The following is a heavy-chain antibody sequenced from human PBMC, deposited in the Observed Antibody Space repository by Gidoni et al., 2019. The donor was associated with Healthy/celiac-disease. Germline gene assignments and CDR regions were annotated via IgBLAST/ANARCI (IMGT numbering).Heavy chain of an antibody. CDR3: AREGDSSGYST. CDR2: RNPNSGNK. CDR1: GYTFTRYD. V-gene: IGHV1-8*01. Sequence: QVQLVQSGAEVKNPGASVTVPCKASGYTFTRYDIIWVRLTAGQGLEWMGWRNPNSGNKGYEQKFQGRVTMTRNTSISTAYMELSSLRSEDTAVYYCAREGDSSGYSTWGQGTLVNVSS. J-gene: IGHJ4*02. D-gene: IGHD3-22*01.